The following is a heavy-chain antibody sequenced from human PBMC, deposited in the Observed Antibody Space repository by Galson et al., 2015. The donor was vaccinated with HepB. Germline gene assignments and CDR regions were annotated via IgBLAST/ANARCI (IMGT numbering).Heavy chain of an antibody. CDR1: GYTFTSYD. CDR3: ARAFWSGYYIFDY. Sequence: CKASGYTFTSYDINWVRQATGQGLEWMGWMNPNSGNTGYAQKFQGRVTMTRNTSISTAYMELSSLRSEDTAVYYCARAFWSGYYIFDYWGQGTLVTVSS. V-gene: IGHV1-8*01. D-gene: IGHD3-3*01. J-gene: IGHJ4*02. CDR2: MNPNSGNT.